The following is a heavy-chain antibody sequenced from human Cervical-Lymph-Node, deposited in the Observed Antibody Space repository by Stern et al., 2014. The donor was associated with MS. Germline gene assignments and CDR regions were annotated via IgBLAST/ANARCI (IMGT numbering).Heavy chain of an antibody. V-gene: IGHV1-46*01. CDR1: GYTFTSYY. Sequence: MQLVESGAEVKKPGASVKVSCKASGYTFTSYYMHWVRQAPGQGLEWMGIINPSGGSTSYAQEFQGRVTMPRDTSTSTVYMELSSLRSEDTAVYYCAREWQQLPFDYWGQGTLVTVSS. CDR3: AREWQQLPFDY. J-gene: IGHJ4*02. D-gene: IGHD6-13*01. CDR2: INPSGGST.